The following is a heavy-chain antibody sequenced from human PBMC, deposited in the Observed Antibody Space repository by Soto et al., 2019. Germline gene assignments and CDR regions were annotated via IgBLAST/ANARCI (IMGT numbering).Heavy chain of an antibody. CDR3: AKGGSWYYFDY. J-gene: IGHJ4*02. CDR1: GFTFSSYA. V-gene: IGHV3-23*01. Sequence: EVQLLESGGGLVQPGGSLRLSCAASGFTFSSYAMNWVRQAPGKELEWVSVISGSGGSTYYADSVKGRCTISRDNSKDTVYLQMNSLSAEDTAVYHCAKGGSWYYFDYWGQGTLVTVSS. D-gene: IGHD2-8*02. CDR2: ISGSGGST.